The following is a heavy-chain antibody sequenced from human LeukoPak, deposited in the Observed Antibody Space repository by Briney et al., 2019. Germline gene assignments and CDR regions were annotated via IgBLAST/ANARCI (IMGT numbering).Heavy chain of an antibody. Sequence: ASVKVSCKASGFTFIGYYMHWVRQAPGQGLEWMGWINLNTGDTDYAPKFQGRVTMTRDTSITTAYMELSRLRYDDTAVYYCARGASGVYTVTTSWFDPWGQGTLVTVSS. V-gene: IGHV1-2*02. CDR2: INLNTGDT. D-gene: IGHD4-17*01. CDR3: ARGASGVYTVTTSWFDP. J-gene: IGHJ5*02. CDR1: GFTFIGYY.